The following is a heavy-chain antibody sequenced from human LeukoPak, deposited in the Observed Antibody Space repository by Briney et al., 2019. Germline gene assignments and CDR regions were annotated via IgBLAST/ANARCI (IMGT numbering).Heavy chain of an antibody. D-gene: IGHD2-15*01. Sequence: SQTLSLTCTVSGGSISSGDYYWSWIRQPPGKGLEWIGYICYSGSTYYNPSLKSRVTISVDTSKNQFSLKLSSVTAADTAVYYCARDGRSSYCSGGSCPHWFDPWGQGTLVTVSS. CDR3: ARDGRSSYCSGGSCPHWFDP. V-gene: IGHV4-30-4*01. J-gene: IGHJ5*02. CDR1: GGSISSGDYY. CDR2: ICYSGST.